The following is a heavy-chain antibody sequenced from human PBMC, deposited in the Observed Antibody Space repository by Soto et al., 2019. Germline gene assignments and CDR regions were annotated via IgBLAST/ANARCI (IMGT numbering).Heavy chain of an antibody. CDR3: AVDPPGTAGFDY. J-gene: IGHJ4*02. D-gene: IGHD2-21*02. V-gene: IGHV1-2*02. CDR2: IDLDIGDT. Sequence: QVQMVQSGAEVKKPGASVKVSCKASGHTFTGHHMHWVRQAPGQGLGWMGLIDLDIGDTKYGQKFQGGVTSTSATSITTAYTEPRGLRYDXXAVYYCAVDPPGTAGFDYWGQGTLVT. CDR1: GHTFTGHH.